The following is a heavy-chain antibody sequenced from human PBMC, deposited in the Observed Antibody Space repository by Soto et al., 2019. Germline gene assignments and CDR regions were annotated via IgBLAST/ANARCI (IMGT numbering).Heavy chain of an antibody. CDR1: GGTFSTYT. CDR3: ARSQDSSGYWNNCFDP. V-gene: IGHV1-69*13. D-gene: IGHD3-22*01. Sequence: SVKVSCKASGGTFSTYTMTWVRQAPGQGLEWMGGIIPLFGTANYAQKFQGRVTITADESTSTVYMELSSLRSEDTAVYYCARSQDSSGYWNNCFDPWGQGTLVT. J-gene: IGHJ5*02. CDR2: IIPLFGTA.